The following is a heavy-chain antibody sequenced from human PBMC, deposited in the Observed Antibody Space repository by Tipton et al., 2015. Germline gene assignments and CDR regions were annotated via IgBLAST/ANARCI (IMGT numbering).Heavy chain of an antibody. Sequence: SLRLSCAASGFTFSSYAMNWVRQAPGKGLEWVSSISESGGNTDYADSVKGRFTISRDNAKNSLYLQMNSLKPEDTALYYCAKVDVNTLGNFYGMDVWGQGTTVTVSS. CDR2: ISESGGNT. D-gene: IGHD7-27*01. CDR1: GFTFSSYA. CDR3: AKVDVNTLGNFYGMDV. J-gene: IGHJ6*02. V-gene: IGHV3-23*01.